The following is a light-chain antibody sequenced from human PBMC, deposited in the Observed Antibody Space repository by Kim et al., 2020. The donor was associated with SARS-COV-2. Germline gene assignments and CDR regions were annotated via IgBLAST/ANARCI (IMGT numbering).Light chain of an antibody. CDR1: NSDVGSYNL. V-gene: IGLV2-23*02. CDR2: EIS. CDR3: SSYAGSGLGV. J-gene: IGLJ3*02. Sequence: QSALTQPASVSGSPGQSITISCTGTNSDVGSYNLVSWYQQHPGKAPKLMIYEISNRPSGVSDRFSGSKSGNTASLTISGLQAEDEADYYCSSYAGSGLGVFGGGTQLTVL.